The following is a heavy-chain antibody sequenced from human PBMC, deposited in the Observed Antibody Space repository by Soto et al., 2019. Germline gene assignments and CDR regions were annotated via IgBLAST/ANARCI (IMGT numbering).Heavy chain of an antibody. D-gene: IGHD5-12*01. CDR2: IIPIIGIA. Sequence: QVQLVQSGAEVKKPGSSVKVSCKASGGTFSSYTISWVRQAPGQGLEWMGRIIPIIGIANYAQKFQGRVTITADKSTSTAYMELSSLRSEDTAVYYCAREGDGYTADPGYYYGMDVWGQGTTVTVSS. J-gene: IGHJ6*02. V-gene: IGHV1-69*02. CDR3: AREGDGYTADPGYYYGMDV. CDR1: GGTFSSYT.